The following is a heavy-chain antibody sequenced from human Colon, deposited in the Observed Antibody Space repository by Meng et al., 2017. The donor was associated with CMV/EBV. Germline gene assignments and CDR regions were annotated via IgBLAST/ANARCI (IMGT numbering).Heavy chain of an antibody. CDR1: GFVFNDYS. Sequence: GGSLRLSCSASGFVFNDYSMNWVRLAPGKGLEWVSYISSSGSTIFYADSVKGRFTISRDNSKNSLFLQMNSLRVADTAIYYCAKGGIPAAMLYYGLDVWGQGTTVTVSS. J-gene: IGHJ6*02. CDR3: AKGGIPAAMLYYGLDV. V-gene: IGHV3-48*01. D-gene: IGHD2-2*01. CDR2: ISSSGSTI.